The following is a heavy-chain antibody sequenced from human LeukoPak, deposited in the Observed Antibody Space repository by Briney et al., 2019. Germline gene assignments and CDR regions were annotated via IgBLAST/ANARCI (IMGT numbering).Heavy chain of an antibody. CDR1: GYTLTELS. Sequence: GASVKVSCKVSGYTLTELSMHWVRQAPGQRLEWMGWINAGNGNTKYSQKFQGRVTITADESTSTAYMELSSLRSEDTAVYYCARDLLTLGHGMDVWGQGTTVTVSS. J-gene: IGHJ6*02. D-gene: IGHD3-16*01. CDR2: INAGNGNT. V-gene: IGHV1-3*01. CDR3: ARDLLTLGHGMDV.